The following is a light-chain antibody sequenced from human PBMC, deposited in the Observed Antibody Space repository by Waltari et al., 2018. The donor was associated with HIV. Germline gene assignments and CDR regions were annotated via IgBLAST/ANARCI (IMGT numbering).Light chain of an antibody. J-gene: IGKJ1*01. V-gene: IGKV1-39*01. CDR3: QQTYSSRT. CDR2: AAS. Sequence: DIRLTQSPLSLSASVGDSVIIACRASQNIGTYLSWYQQKPGDAPKLLNYAASTLQSGVPSRFSGGGSGADFTLTIHNLQPEDIATYYCQQTYSSRTFGQGTKVEIK. CDR1: QNIGTY.